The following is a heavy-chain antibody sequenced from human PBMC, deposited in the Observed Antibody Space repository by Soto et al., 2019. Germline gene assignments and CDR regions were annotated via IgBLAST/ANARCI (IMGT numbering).Heavy chain of an antibody. CDR1: GGSISSSNW. CDR3: ARDYHQPYFDY. D-gene: IGHD2-2*01. CDR2: IYHSGST. Sequence: SETLSPTCAVSGGSISSSNWWSWDRQPPGKVLEWIGEIYHSGSTNYNPSLKSRVTISVDKSKNQFSLKLSSVTAADTAVYYCARDYHQPYFDYWGQGTLVTVSS. J-gene: IGHJ4*02. V-gene: IGHV4-4*02.